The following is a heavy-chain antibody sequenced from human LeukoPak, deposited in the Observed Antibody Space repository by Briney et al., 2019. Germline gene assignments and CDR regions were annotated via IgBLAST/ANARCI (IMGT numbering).Heavy chain of an antibody. CDR1: GFTFSSYG. D-gene: IGHD3-3*01. CDR3: AREYYDFWSGYSSYGMDV. J-gene: IGHJ6*02. V-gene: IGHV3-33*01. CDR2: IWYDGSNK. Sequence: GGSLRLSCAASGFTFSSYGKHWVRQAPGKGLEWVAVIWYDGSNKYYADSMKGRFTISRDNSKNTLYLQMNSLRAEDTAVYYCAREYYDFWSGYSSYGMDVWGQGTTVTVSS.